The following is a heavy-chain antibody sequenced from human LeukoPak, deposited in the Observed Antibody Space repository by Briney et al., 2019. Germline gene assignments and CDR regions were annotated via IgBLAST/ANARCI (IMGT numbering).Heavy chain of an antibody. CDR1: GFTFSNAW. V-gene: IGHV3-15*01. CDR2: IKSKTDGGTT. D-gene: IGHD6-19*01. J-gene: IGHJ3*02. Sequence: GGSLRLSCAASGFTFSNAWMSWVRQAPGKGLEWVGRIKSKTDGGTTDYAAPVKGRFTISRDDSKNTLYLQMNSLKTEDTAVYYCTTDWSGWYDRKEDDAFDIWGQGTMVTVSS. CDR3: TTDWSGWYDRKEDDAFDI.